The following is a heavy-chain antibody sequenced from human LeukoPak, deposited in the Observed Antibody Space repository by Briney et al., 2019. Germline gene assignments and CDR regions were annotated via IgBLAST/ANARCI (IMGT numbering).Heavy chain of an antibody. J-gene: IGHJ4*02. D-gene: IGHD1-26*01. CDR1: GFTFSNYD. CDR2: IGTAGDT. CDR3: ARGANTHFDY. V-gene: IGHV3-13*04. Sequence: RTGGSLRLSCAASGFTFSNYDMHWVRQATGKGLEWVSAIGTAGDTYYPGSVRGRFTMSRENAKNSLYLQMNSLTAGDTAVYYCARGANTHFDYWGQGILVTVSS.